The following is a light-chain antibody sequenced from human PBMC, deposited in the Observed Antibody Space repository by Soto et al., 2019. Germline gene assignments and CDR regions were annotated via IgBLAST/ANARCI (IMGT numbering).Light chain of an antibody. V-gene: IGKV3-11*01. J-gene: IGKJ4*01. CDR3: QQRSNWPLT. CDR2: NAS. Sequence: IVWTHAPATMSLSPLERATLSFMASQTVGNYLAWYQQKPGQAPRLLIYNASNRATGIPVRFSGSGSGTDFTLTISSLEPEDFALYYCQQRSNWPLTFGGGTKVDIK. CDR1: QTVGNY.